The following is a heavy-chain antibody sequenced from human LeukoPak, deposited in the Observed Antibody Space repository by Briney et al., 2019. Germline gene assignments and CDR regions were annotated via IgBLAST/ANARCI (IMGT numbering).Heavy chain of an antibody. J-gene: IGHJ4*02. CDR3: ASGGGYCSSTSCHLPYD. CDR1: GYTFTGYY. D-gene: IGHD2-2*01. CDR2: INPNSGGT. Sequence: ASVKVSCKASGYTFTGYYMHWVRQAPGQGLEWMGWINPNSGGTNYAQKFQGRVTMTRDTSISTAYMELSRLRSDDTAVYYCASGGGYCSSTSCHLPYDWGQGTLVTVSS. V-gene: IGHV1-2*02.